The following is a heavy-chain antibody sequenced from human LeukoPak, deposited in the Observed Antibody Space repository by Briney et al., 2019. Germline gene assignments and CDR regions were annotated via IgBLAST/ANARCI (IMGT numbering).Heavy chain of an antibody. CDR2: ISSNGGST. D-gene: IGHD3-22*01. CDR3: ARARGGSSGYYLDF. CDR1: GFTFSSYA. V-gene: IGHV3-64*01. Sequence: PGGSLRLSCAASGFTFSSYAMHWVRQAPGRGLEYVSAISSNGGSTYYANSVKDRFTISRDNSKNTLYLQMGSLRAEDMAVYYCARARGGSSGYYLDFWGQGTLVTVSS. J-gene: IGHJ4*02.